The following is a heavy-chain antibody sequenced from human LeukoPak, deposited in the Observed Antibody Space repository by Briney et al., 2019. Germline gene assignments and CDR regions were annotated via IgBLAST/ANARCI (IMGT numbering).Heavy chain of an antibody. CDR2: IYTSGST. CDR1: GGSISSGSYY. V-gene: IGHV4-61*02. D-gene: IGHD6-6*01. J-gene: IGHJ3*02. Sequence: SETLSLTCTVSGGSISSGSYYWSWIRQPAGKGLEWIGRIYTSGSTNYNPSLKSRVTISVDTSKNQFSLKLSSVTAADTAVYYCAGIAADPLAFDIWGQGTMVIVSS. CDR3: AGIAADPLAFDI.